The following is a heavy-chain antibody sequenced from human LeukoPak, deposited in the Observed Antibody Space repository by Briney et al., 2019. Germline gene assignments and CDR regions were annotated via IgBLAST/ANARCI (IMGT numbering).Heavy chain of an antibody. V-gene: IGHV3-21*01. CDR1: GFTFSSYN. Sequence: GGSLRLSCAASGFTFSSYNMNWVRQAPGKGLEWVSSISSSSSYIYYADSVKGRFTISRDNAKNSLYLQMNSLRAEDTAVYYCASGANSYGWMALDYWGQGTLVTVSS. D-gene: IGHD5-18*01. CDR3: ASGANSYGWMALDY. J-gene: IGHJ4*02. CDR2: ISSSSSYI.